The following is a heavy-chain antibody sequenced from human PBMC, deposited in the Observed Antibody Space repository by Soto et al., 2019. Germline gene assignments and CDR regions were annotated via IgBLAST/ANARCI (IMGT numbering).Heavy chain of an antibody. D-gene: IGHD3-10*01. CDR3: ARAAVDYYGSGSYYNLGFDY. Sequence: SVKVSCKASGGTFSSYAISWVRQAPGQGLEWMGGIIPIFGTANYAQKFQGRVTITADESTSTAYMELSSLRSEDTAVYYCARAAVDYYGSGSYYNLGFDYWGQGTLVTVSS. J-gene: IGHJ4*02. CDR2: IIPIFGTA. CDR1: GGTFSSYA. V-gene: IGHV1-69*13.